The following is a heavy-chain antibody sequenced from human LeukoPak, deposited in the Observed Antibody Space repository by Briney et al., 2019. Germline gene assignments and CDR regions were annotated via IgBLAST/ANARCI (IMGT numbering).Heavy chain of an antibody. CDR2: IYHSGST. Sequence: PSQTLSLTCAVSGGSICRGGYSRSWIRQPPGKGLEWIGYIYHSGSTYYNPSLKSRVTISVDRSKNQFSLKLSSVTAADTAVYYCARSLGSDFDYWGQGTLVTVSS. D-gene: IGHD6-6*01. CDR3: ARSLGSDFDY. J-gene: IGHJ4*02. CDR1: GGSICRGGYS. V-gene: IGHV4-30-2*01.